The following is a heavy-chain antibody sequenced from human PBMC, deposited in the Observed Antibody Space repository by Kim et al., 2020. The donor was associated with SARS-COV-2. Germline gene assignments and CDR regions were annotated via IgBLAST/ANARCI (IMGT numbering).Heavy chain of an antibody. D-gene: IGHD1-26*01. J-gene: IGHJ4*02. Sequence: DSVKGRFTISRDNSKNTLYLQMNSLRAEDTAVYYCAKLGVLLVGATQLDYWGQGTLVTVSS. V-gene: IGHV3-23*01. CDR3: AKLGVLLVGATQLDY.